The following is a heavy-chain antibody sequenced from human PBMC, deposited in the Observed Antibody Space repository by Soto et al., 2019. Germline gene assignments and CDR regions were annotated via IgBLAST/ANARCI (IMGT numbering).Heavy chain of an antibody. CDR1: GSTFTTYY. CDR3: ARRDGGYSYGVDY. Sequence: ASVKVSCKASGSTFTTYYIHWVRQAPGQGLEWMGIINPSGGSTSYAQKFQGRVTMTRDTSTSTVYMELSSLRSEDTAVYYCARRDGGYSYGVDYWGQGTLVTVSS. D-gene: IGHD5-18*01. CDR2: INPSGGST. J-gene: IGHJ4*02. V-gene: IGHV1-46*01.